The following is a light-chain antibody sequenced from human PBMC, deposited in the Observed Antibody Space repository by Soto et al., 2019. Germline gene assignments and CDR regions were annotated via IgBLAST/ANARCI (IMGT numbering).Light chain of an antibody. J-gene: IGKJ5*01. CDR2: DVS. CDR1: QSVSSY. Sequence: EIVLTQSPATLSLSPGERATLSCRASQSVSSYLAWYQQKPGQAPRLLIYDVSNRATGIPARFSGSGSGTDFTLTISSLEPEDFAVYYCQQRSNWPPEATFGQGTRLEMK. CDR3: QQRSNWPPEAT. V-gene: IGKV3-11*01.